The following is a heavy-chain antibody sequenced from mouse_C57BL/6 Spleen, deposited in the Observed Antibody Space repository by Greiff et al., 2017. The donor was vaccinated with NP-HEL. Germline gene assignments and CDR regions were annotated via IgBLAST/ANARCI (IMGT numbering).Heavy chain of an antibody. J-gene: IGHJ4*01. V-gene: IGHV14-2*01. CDR3: AAIYYDYEESAMDY. CDR2: IDPEDGET. CDR1: GFNIKDYY. Sequence: EVQLQQSGAELVKPGASVKLSCTASGFNIKDYYMHWVKQRTEQGLAWIGRIDPEDGETKYAPNFQGKATITADTSSNTAYLQLSRLTSEDTAGYYCAAIYYDYEESAMDYWGQGASCTVAS. D-gene: IGHD2-4*01.